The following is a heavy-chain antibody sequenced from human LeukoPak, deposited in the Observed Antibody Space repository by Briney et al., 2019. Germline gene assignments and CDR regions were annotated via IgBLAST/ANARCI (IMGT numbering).Heavy chain of an antibody. CDR1: GGSFGGYY. Sequence: SETLSLTCAVYGGSFGGYYWSWIRQPPGKGLEWIGEINHSGSTNYNPSLKSRVTISVDTSKNQFSLKLSSVTAADTAVYYCARGPVEMATITSSRRGPVTPPNAFDIWGQGTMVTVSS. CDR2: INHSGST. V-gene: IGHV4-34*01. CDR3: ARGPVEMATITSSRRGPVTPPNAFDI. D-gene: IGHD5-24*01. J-gene: IGHJ3*02.